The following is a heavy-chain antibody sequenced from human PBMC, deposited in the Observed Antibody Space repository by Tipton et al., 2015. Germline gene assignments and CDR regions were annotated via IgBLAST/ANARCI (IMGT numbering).Heavy chain of an antibody. D-gene: IGHD3-22*01. CDR1: GFTFNTYA. CDR3: ASRAYYDTRGYYQYYFDY. CDR2: ISATSDST. V-gene: IGHV3-23*01. J-gene: IGHJ4*02. Sequence: SLRLSCAASGFTFNTYAMSWVRQFPGKGLEWVSAISATSDSTYYADSVKGRFTISRDNSKNTLYLQMSRLRADDTAVYYCASRAYYDTRGYYQYYFDYWGQGTLVTVSS.